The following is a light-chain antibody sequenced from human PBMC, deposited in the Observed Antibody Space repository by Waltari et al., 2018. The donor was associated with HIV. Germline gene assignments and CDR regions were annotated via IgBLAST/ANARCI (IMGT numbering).Light chain of an antibody. CDR3: VLYMGSGIGV. CDR1: SGSVSTSYY. Sequence: QTVVTQEPSFSVSPGGTVTLTCGLSSGSVSTSYYPSWYQQTPGQAPRTLIYSTNTRSSGVPDRFSGSILGNKAALPITGAQADDESDYYCVLYMGSGIGVFGGGTKLTVL. V-gene: IGLV8-61*01. J-gene: IGLJ3*02. CDR2: STN.